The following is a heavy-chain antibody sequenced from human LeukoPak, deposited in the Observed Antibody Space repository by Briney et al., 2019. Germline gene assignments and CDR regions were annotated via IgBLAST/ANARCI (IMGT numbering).Heavy chain of an antibody. J-gene: IGHJ5*02. CDR2: VNPNSGGT. Sequence: GASVKVSCKASGYTFTGFYIHRVRQAPGEGPQWMGWVNPNSGGTNYAKKFQGRVTLTRDTSITTAYMELSSLRSDDTAVYYCATSDLRFGFGDWFDPWGQGTLVTVSS. CDR3: ATSDLRFGFGDWFDP. CDR1: GYTFTGFY. V-gene: IGHV1-2*02. D-gene: IGHD3-10*01.